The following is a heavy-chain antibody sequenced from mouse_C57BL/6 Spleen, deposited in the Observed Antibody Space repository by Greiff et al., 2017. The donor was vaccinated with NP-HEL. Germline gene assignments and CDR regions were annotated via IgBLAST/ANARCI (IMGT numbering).Heavy chain of an antibody. CDR1: GYAFSSSW. Sequence: VQLQQSGPELVKPGASVKISCKASGYAFSSSWMNWVKQRPGKGLEWIGRIYPGDGDTNYNGTFKGKATLTADKSSSTAYMQLSSLTSEDSAVYFCASPYGNYWYFDVWGTGTTLTVSS. CDR3: ASPYGNYWYFDV. CDR2: IYPGDGDT. V-gene: IGHV1-82*01. D-gene: IGHD2-1*01. J-gene: IGHJ1*03.